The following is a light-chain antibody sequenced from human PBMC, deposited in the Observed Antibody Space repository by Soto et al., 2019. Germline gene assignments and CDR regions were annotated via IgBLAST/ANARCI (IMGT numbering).Light chain of an antibody. V-gene: IGKV3-11*01. Sequence: EIVLTQSPATLSLSPGERATLSCRASQNIISYLAWYQQKPGQAPRLLIYDASNWAAGIPARFSGSGSGTDFTLTISRLEPEDFAVYYCQQRRSWPITFGQGTRLEIK. CDR1: QNIISY. CDR3: QQRRSWPIT. J-gene: IGKJ5*01. CDR2: DAS.